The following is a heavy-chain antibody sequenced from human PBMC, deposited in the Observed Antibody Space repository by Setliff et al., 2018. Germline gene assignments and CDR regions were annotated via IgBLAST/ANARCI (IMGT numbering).Heavy chain of an antibody. Sequence: PSETLSLTCVVSGHSISSGYHWAWIRQLPGKGLEWIGTIYHSGSTYFNPSLESRVTLSVDTSKNQFSLKLTSVIAADTAVYYCARGMRDGYRSFHYWGQGTLVTVSS. CDR2: IYHSGST. D-gene: IGHD5-12*01. J-gene: IGHJ4*02. CDR3: ARGMRDGYRSFHY. V-gene: IGHV4-38-2*01. CDR1: GHSISSGYH.